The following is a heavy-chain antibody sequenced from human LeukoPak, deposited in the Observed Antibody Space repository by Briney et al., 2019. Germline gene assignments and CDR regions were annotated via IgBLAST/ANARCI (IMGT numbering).Heavy chain of an antibody. CDR2: ISSSSSYI. D-gene: IGHD6-25*01. J-gene: IGHJ6*03. CDR3: ARFAAGGSYYYYMDV. Sequence: GGSLRLSCAASGFTFSSYSMNWVRQAPGKGLEWVSSISSSSSYIYYADSVKGRFTISRDNAKNSLYLQMNSLRAEDTAVYYCARFAAGGSYYYYMDVWGKGTTVTVSS. V-gene: IGHV3-21*01. CDR1: GFTFSSYS.